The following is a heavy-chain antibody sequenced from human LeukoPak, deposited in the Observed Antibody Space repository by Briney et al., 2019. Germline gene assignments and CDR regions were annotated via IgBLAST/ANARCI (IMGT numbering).Heavy chain of an antibody. CDR2: IYTSGST. J-gene: IGHJ4*02. D-gene: IGHD2-2*01. CDR3: ARSGYCSSTSCYAVDYFDY. V-gene: IGHV4-4*07. Sequence: PSETLSLTCTVSGGSISSYYWSWIRQPAGKGPEWIGRIYTSGSTNYNPSLKSRVTISVDKSKNQFSLKLSSVIAADTAVYYCARSGYCSSTSCYAVDYFDYWGQGTLVTVSS. CDR1: GGSISSYY.